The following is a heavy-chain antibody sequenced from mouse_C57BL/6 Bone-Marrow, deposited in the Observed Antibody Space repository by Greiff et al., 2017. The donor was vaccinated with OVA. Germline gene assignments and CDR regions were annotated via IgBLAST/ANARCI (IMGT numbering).Heavy chain of an antibody. D-gene: IGHD1-1*01. V-gene: IGHV1-69*01. J-gene: IGHJ2*01. Sequence: QVQLQQPGAELVMPGASVKLSCKASGYTFTSYWMHWVKQRPGQGLEWIGEIDPSDSYTNYNQKFKGKSTLTVDKSSSTAYMQLSSLTSEDSAVYYCARWEGSSYGTFDDWGQGTTLTVSS. CDR2: IDPSDSYT. CDR1: GYTFTSYW. CDR3: ARWEGSSYGTFDD.